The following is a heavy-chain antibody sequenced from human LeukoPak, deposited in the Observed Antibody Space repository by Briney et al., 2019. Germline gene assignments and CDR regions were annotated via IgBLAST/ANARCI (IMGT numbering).Heavy chain of an antibody. J-gene: IGHJ4*02. CDR1: GFTFGTYT. CDR3: ARATVGATYDY. V-gene: IGHV4-39*07. D-gene: IGHD1-26*01. CDR2: IYYSGST. Sequence: PGGSLRLSCAASGFTFGTYTMNWIRQAPGKGLEWIGSIYYSGSTYYNPSLKSRVTISVDTSKNQFSLKLSSVTAADTAVYYCARATVGATYDYWGQGTLVTVSS.